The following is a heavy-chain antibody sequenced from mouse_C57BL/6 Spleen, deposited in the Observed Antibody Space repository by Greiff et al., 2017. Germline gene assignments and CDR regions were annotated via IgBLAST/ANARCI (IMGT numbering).Heavy chain of an antibody. D-gene: IGHD1-1*01. V-gene: IGHV1-81*01. J-gene: IGHJ4*01. Sequence: QVQLQQSGAELARPGASVKLSCKASGYTFTSYGISWVKQRTGQGLEWIGELYPRSGNTYYNEKFKGKATLTADKSSSTAYMELRSLTSEDSAVYFCARGMEITTVHYAMDYWGQGTSVTVSS. CDR3: ARGMEITTVHYAMDY. CDR1: GYTFTSYG. CDR2: LYPRSGNT.